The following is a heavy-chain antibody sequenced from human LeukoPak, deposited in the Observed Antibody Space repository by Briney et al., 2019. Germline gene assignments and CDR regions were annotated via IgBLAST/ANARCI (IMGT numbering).Heavy chain of an antibody. Sequence: GGSLRLSCAASEFTFSSFAMTWVRQAPGKGLEWVSVIYGSGNIYYADSVKGRFTISRDNAKNSLSLQMNSLRAEDTAVYYCARSGGTTRHSYYFDYWGQGTLVTVSS. D-gene: IGHD1-1*01. CDR2: IYGSGNI. CDR1: EFTFSSFA. J-gene: IGHJ4*02. CDR3: ARSGGTTRHSYYFDY. V-gene: IGHV3-23*05.